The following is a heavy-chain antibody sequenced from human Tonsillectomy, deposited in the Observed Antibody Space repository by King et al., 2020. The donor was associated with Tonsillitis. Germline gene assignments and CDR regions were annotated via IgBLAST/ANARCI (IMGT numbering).Heavy chain of an antibody. D-gene: IGHD2-15*01. CDR1: GFTFDDYA. CDR2: ISWNSGSI. CDR3: AKDTAEGYCSGGSCYSTYYGMDV. V-gene: IGHV3-9*01. J-gene: IGHJ6*02. Sequence: DVQLVESGGGLVQPGRSLRLSCAASGFTFDDYAMHWVRQAPGKGLEWVTGISWNSGSIGYADSVKGRFTISRDNAKNSLYLQMNSLRAEDTALYYCAKDTAEGYCSGGSCYSTYYGMDVWGQGTTVTVSS.